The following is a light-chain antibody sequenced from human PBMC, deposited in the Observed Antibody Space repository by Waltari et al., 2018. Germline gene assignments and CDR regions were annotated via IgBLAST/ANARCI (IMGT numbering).Light chain of an antibody. CDR1: GPRVSY. V-gene: IGLV3-19*01. CDR2: GKD. J-gene: IGLJ2*01. Sequence: SSELTQDPTVSVALGQTVTITCQGDGPRVSYASWFQQRPGQAPILVIYGKDNRPSGIPDRFSGSSSGNTASLIITGAQAEDEAYYYCSSRDSSGNQPVIFGGGTKLAVL. CDR3: SSRDSSGNQPVI.